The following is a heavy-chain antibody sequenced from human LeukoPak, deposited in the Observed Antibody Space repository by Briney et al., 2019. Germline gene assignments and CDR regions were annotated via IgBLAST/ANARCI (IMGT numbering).Heavy chain of an antibody. J-gene: IGHJ4*02. CDR2: IYTSGSA. CDR1: GGSISSGSYY. V-gene: IGHV4-61*09. D-gene: IGHD5-12*01. Sequence: SETLSLTCTVSGGSISSGSYYWSWIRQPAGKGLEWIGHIYTSGSANYNPSLKSRPTMSVDTSKNQFSLKLSSVTAADTTVYYCARVAYSGYDFRGTFDYWGQGTLVTVSS. CDR3: ARVAYSGYDFRGTFDY.